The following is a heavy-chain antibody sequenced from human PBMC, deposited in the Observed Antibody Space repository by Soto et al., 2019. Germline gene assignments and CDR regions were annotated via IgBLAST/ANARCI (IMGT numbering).Heavy chain of an antibody. V-gene: IGHV3-11*01. CDR2: ITFSGNTV. CDR3: ARVSWREKYGMDV. J-gene: IGHJ6*02. CDR1: GFTLSDSY. Sequence: GGSLRLSCAASGFTLSDSYMSWIRQAPGKGLEWISYITFSGNTVYYADSLKGRFTTSRDNAKNSLYLQMNRLRAEDTAVYYCARVSWREKYGMDVWGQGTTVTVSS.